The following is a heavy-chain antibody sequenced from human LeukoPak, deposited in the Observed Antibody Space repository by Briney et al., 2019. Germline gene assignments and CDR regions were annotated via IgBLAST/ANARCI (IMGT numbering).Heavy chain of an antibody. CDR3: AKAVGWVKYYSVY. CDR1: GITFNNYA. CDR2: ISGSGGVT. D-gene: IGHD6-19*01. Sequence: GGSLRLSCAASGITFNNYAMSWFRQAPGKGLVWVSDISGSGGVTHYADSLKGRFTISRDTSKNTLYLQMNSLRAEATAVYYCAKAVGWVKYYSVYSGAGNLVTASS. V-gene: IGHV3-23*01. J-gene: IGHJ4*02.